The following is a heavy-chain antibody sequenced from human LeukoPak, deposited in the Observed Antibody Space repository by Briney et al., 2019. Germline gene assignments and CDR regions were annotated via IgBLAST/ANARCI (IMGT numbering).Heavy chain of an antibody. J-gene: IGHJ4*02. V-gene: IGHV4-39*01. CDR2: IYYSGST. CDR3: VRLHTGRAAGGLNLLDY. Sequence: SETLSLTCTVSGGSISSSSYYWGWIRQPPGKGLEWIGSIYYSGSTYYNLSLKSRVTISVDTSKNQFSLKLSSVTAADTAVYYCVRLHTGRAAGGLNLLDYWGQGTLVTVSS. CDR1: GGSISSSSYY. D-gene: IGHD6-13*01.